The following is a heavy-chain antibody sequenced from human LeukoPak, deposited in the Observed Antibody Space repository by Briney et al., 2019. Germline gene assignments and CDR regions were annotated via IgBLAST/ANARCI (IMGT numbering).Heavy chain of an antibody. J-gene: IGHJ4*02. V-gene: IGHV3-33*01. CDR1: GFTFSSYG. D-gene: IGHD3-10*01. CDR2: IWYDGSNK. CDR3: ASSAAGELFY. Sequence: GGSLRLSCAASGFTFSSYGMHWVRQAPGKGLEWVAVIWYDGSNKYYADSVKGRFTVSRDNSKNTLYLQMNSLRAEDTAVHSCASSAAGELFYWGQGTLVTVSS.